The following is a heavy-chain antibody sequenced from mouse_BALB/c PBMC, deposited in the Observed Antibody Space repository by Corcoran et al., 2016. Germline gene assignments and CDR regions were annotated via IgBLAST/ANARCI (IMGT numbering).Heavy chain of an antibody. CDR2: INSYNDGT. CDR1: GYTFTSYV. V-gene: IGHV1S136*01. J-gene: IGHJ4*01. Sequence: EVQLQQSGPELVKPGASVKMSCKASGYTFTSYVMHWVKQKPGQGLEWIGYINSYNDGTKYNEKFKGKATLTSDKSSSTAYMELSSLTSEDSAVYYCERLYPGIAMDYWGQGTSVTVSS. CDR3: ERLYPGIAMDY.